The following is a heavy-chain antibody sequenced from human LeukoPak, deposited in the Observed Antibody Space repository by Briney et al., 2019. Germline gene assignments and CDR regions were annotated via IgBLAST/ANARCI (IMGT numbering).Heavy chain of an antibody. Sequence: GSSVKVSCKASGGTFSSYAISWVRQAPGQGLEWMGGIIPIFGTANYAQKFQGRVTITTDEPTSTAYMELSSLRSEDTAVYYCARGALEMATILAYWGQGTLVTVSS. D-gene: IGHD5-24*01. CDR1: GGTFSSYA. CDR2: IIPIFGTA. CDR3: ARGALEMATILAY. J-gene: IGHJ4*02. V-gene: IGHV1-69*05.